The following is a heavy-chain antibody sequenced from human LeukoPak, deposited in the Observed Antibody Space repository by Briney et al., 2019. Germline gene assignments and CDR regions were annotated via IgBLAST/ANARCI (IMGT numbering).Heavy chain of an antibody. CDR3: ARGRQDYSKWGYFDY. D-gene: IGHD4-11*01. CDR1: GYTFTGYY. J-gene: IGHJ4*02. CDR2: INPNSGGT. V-gene: IGHV1-2*02. Sequence: ASVKVSCKASGYTFTGYYMHWVRQAPGQGLEWMGWINPNSGGTNYAQKFQGRVTTTRDTSISTAYMELSRLRSDDTAVYYCARGRQDYSKWGYFDYWGQGTLVTVCS.